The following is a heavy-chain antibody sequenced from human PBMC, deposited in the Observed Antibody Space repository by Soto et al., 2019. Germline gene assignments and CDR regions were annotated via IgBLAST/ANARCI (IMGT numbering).Heavy chain of an antibody. Sequence: SLRLSCAASGFTFSSYAMSWVRQAPGKGLEWVSAISGSGGSTYYADSVKGRFTISRDNSKNTLYLQMNSLRAEDTAVYYCAKKLRRITGTTDYWGQGTLVTVSS. V-gene: IGHV3-23*01. CDR3: AKKLRRITGTTDY. CDR1: GFTFSSYA. D-gene: IGHD1-7*01. CDR2: ISGSGGST. J-gene: IGHJ4*02.